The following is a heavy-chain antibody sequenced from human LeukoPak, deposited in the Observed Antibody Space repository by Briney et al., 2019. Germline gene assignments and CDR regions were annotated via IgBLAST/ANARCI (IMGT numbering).Heavy chain of an antibody. D-gene: IGHD3-9*01. Sequence: ASVKVSCKVSGYTLTELSMHWVRQAPGKGLEWMGGFYPEDGETIYAQKFQGRVTMTEDTSTDTAYMELSSLRSEDTAVYYCATVSRLLRCFDWLLPHYWGQGTLVTVSS. CDR3: ATVSRLLRCFDWLLPHY. CDR2: FYPEDGET. V-gene: IGHV1-24*01. J-gene: IGHJ4*02. CDR1: GYTLTELS.